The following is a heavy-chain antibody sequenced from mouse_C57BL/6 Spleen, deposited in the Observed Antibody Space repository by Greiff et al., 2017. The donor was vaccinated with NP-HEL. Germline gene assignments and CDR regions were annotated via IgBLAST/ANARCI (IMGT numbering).Heavy chain of an antibody. D-gene: IGHD2-1*01. V-gene: IGHV5-12*01. CDR2: ISHGGGST. CDR1: GFTFSDYY. Sequence: EVKLVESGGGLVQPGGSLKLSCAASGFTFSDYYMYWVRQTPEKRLEWVAYISHGGGSTYYPDTVKGRFTISRDNAKNTLYLQMSRLKSEDTAMEYCARRGIYYGNYYAMDYWGQGTSVTVSS. CDR3: ARRGIYYGNYYAMDY. J-gene: IGHJ4*01.